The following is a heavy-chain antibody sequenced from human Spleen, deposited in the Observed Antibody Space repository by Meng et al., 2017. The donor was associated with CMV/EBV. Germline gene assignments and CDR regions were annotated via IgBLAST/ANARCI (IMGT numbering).Heavy chain of an antibody. CDR2: IYYSGST. V-gene: IGHV4-30-4*08. CDR3: ARGGKELDNWFDP. D-gene: IGHD1-7*01. Sequence: SGGSISSGDYYWTWIRQPPGKGLEWIGYIYYSGSTYYNPSLKSRVTISVDTSKNQFSLKLSSVTAADTAVYYCARGGKELDNWFDPWGQGTLVTVSS. CDR1: GGSISSGDYY. J-gene: IGHJ5*02.